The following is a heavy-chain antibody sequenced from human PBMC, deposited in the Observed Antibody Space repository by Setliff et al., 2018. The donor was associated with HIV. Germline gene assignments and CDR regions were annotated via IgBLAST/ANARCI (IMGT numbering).Heavy chain of an antibody. CDR1: GFTFSTYN. Sequence: PGGSLRLSCAASGFTFSTYNMNWIRQAPGKGLEWVSYISGSGGVMAYADSVKGRFTISRDNAKNSMYLQMNSLRVEDTATYYCARARGSVGYYGSGTMYHMDVWGKGTTVTVSS. V-gene: IGHV3-11*01. D-gene: IGHD3-10*01. CDR2: ISGSGGVM. J-gene: IGHJ6*03. CDR3: ARARGSVGYYGSGTMYHMDV.